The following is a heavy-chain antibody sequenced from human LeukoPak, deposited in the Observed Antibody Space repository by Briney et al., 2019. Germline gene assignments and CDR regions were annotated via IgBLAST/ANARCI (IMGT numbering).Heavy chain of an antibody. J-gene: IGHJ2*01. D-gene: IGHD1-26*01. CDR1: GGSISSGGYY. V-gene: IGHV4-30-2*01. Sequence: PSGTLSLTCAVSGGSISSGGYYWSWIRQPPGKGLEWIGYIYHSGSTYYNPSLKSRVTISVDRSKNQFSLKLSSVTAADTAVYYCARDPVVGATRPWYFDLWGRGTLVTVSS. CDR2: IYHSGST. CDR3: ARDPVVGATRPWYFDL.